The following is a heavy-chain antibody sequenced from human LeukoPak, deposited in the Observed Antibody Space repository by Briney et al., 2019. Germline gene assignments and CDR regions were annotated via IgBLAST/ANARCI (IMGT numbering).Heavy chain of an antibody. J-gene: IGHJ4*02. Sequence: PSETLFITCAVSGVSVGSRNWWTWVRQPPGKRRVLIVPINRRGSTNYNPSPKSRFSISLDDSKNQFSLKLNSVTAADTAVYYCARAGISWTPADSWGQGTLVTVSS. D-gene: IGHD1-14*01. V-gene: IGHV4-4*02. CDR2: INRRGST. CDR3: ARAGISWTPADS. CDR1: GVSVGSRNW.